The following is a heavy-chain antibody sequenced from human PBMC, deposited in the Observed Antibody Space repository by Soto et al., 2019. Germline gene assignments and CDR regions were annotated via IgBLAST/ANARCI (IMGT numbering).Heavy chain of an antibody. CDR1: GFTFNKHG. V-gene: IGHV3-33*01. Sequence: QVQLVESGGGVVQPGRSLRLSCAASGFTFNKHGMHWVRQAPGKGLEGVAVVWYEGSTENYVDSVKGRFTISRDNSKNMMYRHMNSLRAEDTAVYYCAIEVLVGETRGLDYWGQGPLVTFSS. CDR3: AIEVLVGETRGLDY. D-gene: IGHD1-26*01. CDR2: VWYEGSTE. J-gene: IGHJ4*02.